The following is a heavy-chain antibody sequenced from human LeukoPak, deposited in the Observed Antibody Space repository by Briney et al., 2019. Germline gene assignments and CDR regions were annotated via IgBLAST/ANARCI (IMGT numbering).Heavy chain of an antibody. J-gene: IGHJ3*02. CDR3: ASPLPTCGSHGFDI. V-gene: IGHV4-38-2*01. D-gene: IGHD6-25*01. CDR2: IYHSGSI. CDR1: GYSISSGYY. Sequence: SETLSLTCAVSGYSISSGYYWGWIRQPPGKGLEWIGSIYHSGSIYYNPSLKSRVTISVDTSKKQFSLNLSSVTAADTAVYYCASPLPTCGSHGFDIWGQGTTVTVSS.